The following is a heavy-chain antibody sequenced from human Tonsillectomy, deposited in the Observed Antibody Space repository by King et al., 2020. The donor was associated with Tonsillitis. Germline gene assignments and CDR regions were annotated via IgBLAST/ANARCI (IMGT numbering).Heavy chain of an antibody. CDR3: ARSRNYYDSSGYSASDY. CDR2: IVPVFDTA. V-gene: IGHV1-69*01. CDR1: GGTFSTYS. Sequence: QLVQSGAEVKKPGSSVKVSCKASGGTFSTYSISWVRQAPGKGLEWLGGIVPVFDTANYAQKFQGRVTITADESTSTVYMELSSLRSEDTAVYYCARSRNYYDSSGYSASDYWGQGTLVTVSS. D-gene: IGHD3-22*01. J-gene: IGHJ4*02.